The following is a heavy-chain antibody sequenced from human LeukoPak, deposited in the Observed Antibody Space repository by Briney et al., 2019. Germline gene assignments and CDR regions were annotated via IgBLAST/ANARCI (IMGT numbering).Heavy chain of an antibody. Sequence: GGSLRLSCAASGFTFDDYGMSWVRQAPGKGLEWVSGINWTGGSTGYADSVKGRFTISRDNAKNSLYLQMNSLRAKDTALYYCAIVGGGAFDIWGQGTMVTVSS. V-gene: IGHV3-20*04. CDR3: AIVGGGAFDI. CDR2: INWTGGST. CDR1: GFTFDDYG. D-gene: IGHD3-16*01. J-gene: IGHJ3*02.